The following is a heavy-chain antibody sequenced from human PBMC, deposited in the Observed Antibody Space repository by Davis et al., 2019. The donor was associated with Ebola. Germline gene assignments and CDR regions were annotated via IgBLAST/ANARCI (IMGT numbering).Heavy chain of an antibody. D-gene: IGHD3-10*01. CDR2: ISYDGSNK. Sequence: GESLKISCAASGFTVSSNYMSWVRQAPGKGLEWVAVISYDGSNKYYADSVKGRFTISRDNSKNTLYLQMNSLRAEDTAVYYCARDGTMVRPSLYYYYYMDVWGKGTTVTVSS. J-gene: IGHJ6*03. V-gene: IGHV3-30-3*01. CDR3: ARDGTMVRPSLYYYYYMDV. CDR1: GFTVSSNY.